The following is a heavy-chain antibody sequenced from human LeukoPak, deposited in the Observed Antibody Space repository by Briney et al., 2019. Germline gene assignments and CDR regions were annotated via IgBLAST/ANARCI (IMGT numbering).Heavy chain of an antibody. D-gene: IGHD6-13*01. V-gene: IGHV3-13*01. Sequence: PGGSLRLSCAASGFTFSSYDMHWVRQATGKGLEWVSAIGTAGDTYYPGSVKGRFTISRENAKNSLYLQMNSLRAGDTAVYYCARVAAAGTLDYWGQGTLVTVSS. CDR3: ARVAAAGTLDY. CDR1: GFTFSSYD. J-gene: IGHJ4*02. CDR2: IGTAGDT.